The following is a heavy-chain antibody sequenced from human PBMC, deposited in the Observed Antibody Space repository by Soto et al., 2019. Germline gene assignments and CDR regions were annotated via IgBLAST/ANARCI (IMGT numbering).Heavy chain of an antibody. Sequence: GSLRLSCAASGFTFSSYAMSWVRQAPGKGLEWVSSISGSGISKYYADSVKGRFTISRDNAKNSLYLQMNSLRAEDTAVYYCTTDLGIMVRFTTYYFDYWGQGTLVTVSS. CDR1: GFTFSSYA. CDR3: TTDLGIMVRFTTYYFDY. D-gene: IGHD3-10*01. CDR2: ISGSGISK. V-gene: IGHV3-23*01. J-gene: IGHJ4*02.